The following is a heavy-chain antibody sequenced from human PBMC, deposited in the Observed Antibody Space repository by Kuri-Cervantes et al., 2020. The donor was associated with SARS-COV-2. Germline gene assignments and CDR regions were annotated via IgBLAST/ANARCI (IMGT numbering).Heavy chain of an antibody. V-gene: IGHV3-23*01. J-gene: IGHJ3*02. D-gene: IGHD3/OR15-3a*01. Sequence: GESLKISCAASGFTFSSYAMSWVRQAPGKGLEWVSAISGSGSSTYYADSVKGRFTISRDNSKNTLYLQRNSRRAEDTAGEDGAREIGRAGREVDAGDSGGQET. CDR2: ISGSGSST. CDR3: AREIGRAGREVDAGDS. CDR1: GFTFSSYA.